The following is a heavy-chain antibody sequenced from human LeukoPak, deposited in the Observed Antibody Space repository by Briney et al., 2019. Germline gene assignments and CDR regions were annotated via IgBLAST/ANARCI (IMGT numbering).Heavy chain of an antibody. J-gene: IGHJ4*02. CDR3: AREEN. Sequence: GGSLRLSCAASGFTFSSFTMHWVRQAPGKGLEWVSYISSSGNTIYYADSVKGRFTISRDNAKNSLYLQMNSLRAEDTAVYYCAREENWGQGTLVTVSS. CDR2: ISSSGNTI. CDR1: GFTFSSFT. V-gene: IGHV3-48*01.